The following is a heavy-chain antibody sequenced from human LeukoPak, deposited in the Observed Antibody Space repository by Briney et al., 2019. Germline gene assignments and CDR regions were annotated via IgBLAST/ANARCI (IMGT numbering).Heavy chain of an antibody. D-gene: IGHD3-9*01. CDR3: AKSKGEASTWPLTG. CDR2: IRYDGSNK. CDR1: GFTFSSYG. V-gene: IGHV3-30*02. J-gene: IGHJ4*02. Sequence: GGSLRLSCAASGFTFSSYGMHWVRQAPGKGLEWVAFIRYDGSNKYYADSVKGRFTISRDNSKNTLYLQMNSLRAEDMAVYYCAKSKGEASTWPLTGWGQGTLVTVSS.